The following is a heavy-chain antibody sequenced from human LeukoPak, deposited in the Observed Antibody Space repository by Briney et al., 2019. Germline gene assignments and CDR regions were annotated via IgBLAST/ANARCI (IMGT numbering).Heavy chain of an antibody. Sequence: SETLSLTCTVAGGSISSYYWSWVRQPPGKGLEWVGYIYYSGSTNYNPSLKSRVTISVETRKKKFSLKLRYATAAGQAVYYWARDPGPYDSSCIYPYFDFWGQGTLVTVSS. CDR2: IYYSGST. J-gene: IGHJ4*02. CDR1: GGSISSYY. V-gene: IGHV4-59*01. CDR3: ARDPGPYDSSCIYPYFDF. D-gene: IGHD3-22*01.